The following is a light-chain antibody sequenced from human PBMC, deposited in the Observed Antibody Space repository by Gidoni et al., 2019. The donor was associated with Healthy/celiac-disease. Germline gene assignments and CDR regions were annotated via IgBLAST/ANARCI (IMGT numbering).Light chain of an antibody. J-gene: IGKJ1*01. V-gene: IGKV3-15*01. CDR3: QQYNNWPRRT. Sequence: EIVMKQSPATLSVSPGERATLPCRASQSVSSNLAWYQQKPGQAPRLLIYCASTRATGIPARFSGSGSGTDFTLTISSLQSEDFAVYYCQQYNNWPRRTFGQGTKVEIK. CDR1: QSVSSN. CDR2: CAS.